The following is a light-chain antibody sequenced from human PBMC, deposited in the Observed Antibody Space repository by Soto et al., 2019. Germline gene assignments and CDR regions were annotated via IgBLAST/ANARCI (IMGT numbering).Light chain of an antibody. Sequence: EIVMTQSPATPSVSPGETATLSCWASQSVSSNLAWYQQKPGQAPRLLIYGASTRATDIPARFSGSGSGTEFTLTISSLQSEDFAVYYCQQYNNFWTFGQGTKVEIK. CDR1: QSVSSN. J-gene: IGKJ1*01. V-gene: IGKV3-15*01. CDR2: GAS. CDR3: QQYNNFWT.